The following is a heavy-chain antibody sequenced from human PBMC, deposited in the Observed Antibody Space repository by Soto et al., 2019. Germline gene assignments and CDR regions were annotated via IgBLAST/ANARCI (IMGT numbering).Heavy chain of an antibody. Sequence: SETLSLTCTVSGGSISSYYWSWIRQPPGKGLEWIGYIYYSGNTKYNPSLKSRVTISVDTSKKQFSLKLSSVTAADTAVYYCTRDRSLDYWGQGTLVPVSS. CDR3: TRDRSLDY. CDR1: GGSISSYY. CDR2: IYYSGNT. J-gene: IGHJ4*02. V-gene: IGHV4-59*01.